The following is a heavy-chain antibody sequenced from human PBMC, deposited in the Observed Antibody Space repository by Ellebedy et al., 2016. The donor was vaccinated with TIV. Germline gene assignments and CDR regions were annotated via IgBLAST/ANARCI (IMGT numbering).Heavy chain of an antibody. V-gene: IGHV3-33*01. Sequence: GESLKISCAASGFTFSSYGMHWVRQAPGKGLEWVAVIWYDGSNKYYADSVKGRFTISRDNAKNSLYLQMNSLRADDTAVYYCARVSGYCSGGSCYSEHFDYWGQGTLVTVSS. D-gene: IGHD2-15*01. CDR2: IWYDGSNK. CDR1: GFTFSSYG. CDR3: ARVSGYCSGGSCYSEHFDY. J-gene: IGHJ4*02.